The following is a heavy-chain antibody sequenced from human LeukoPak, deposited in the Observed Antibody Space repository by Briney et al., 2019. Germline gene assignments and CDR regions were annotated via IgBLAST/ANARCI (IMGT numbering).Heavy chain of an antibody. J-gene: IGHJ4*02. D-gene: IGHD4-17*01. V-gene: IGHV4-59*06. Sequence: SETLSLTCTVSGGSISSYYWSWIRQPPGKGLEWIGYIYYSGSAYYNPSLKSRVTISVDTSKNQFSLKLSSVTAADTAVYYCARGRYGDYAYYWGQGTLVTVSS. CDR3: ARGRYGDYAYY. CDR1: GGSISSYY. CDR2: IYYSGSA.